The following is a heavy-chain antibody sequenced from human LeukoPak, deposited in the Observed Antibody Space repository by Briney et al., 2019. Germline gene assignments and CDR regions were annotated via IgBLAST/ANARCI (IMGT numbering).Heavy chain of an antibody. D-gene: IGHD3-10*01. CDR3: ARAAGFGEFDWFDP. CDR2: IYESGST. CDR1: GGSISSWS. J-gene: IGHJ5*02. Sequence: SETLSPTCTVSGGSISSWSWSWIRQPPGKGLEWIGHIYESGSTDYNPSLKSRVTMSVDTSKNQFSLKLSSVTAADTAVYYCARAAGFGEFDWFDPWGQGTLVTVSS. V-gene: IGHV4-59*01.